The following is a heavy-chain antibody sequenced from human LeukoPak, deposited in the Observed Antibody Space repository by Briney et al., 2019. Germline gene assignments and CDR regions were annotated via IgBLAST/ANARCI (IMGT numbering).Heavy chain of an antibody. CDR2: IYHSGST. J-gene: IGHJ5*02. V-gene: IGHV4-31*03. CDR1: GGSISSGHYY. CDR3: ARSSAIGILFS. D-gene: IGHD2-15*01. Sequence: SQTLSLTCTVSGGSISSGHYYWTWIRQHPGKGLEWIGYIYHSGSTYYNPSLKSRVTISVDRSKNQFSLKLSSVTAADTAVYYCARSSAIGILFSWGQGTLVTVSS.